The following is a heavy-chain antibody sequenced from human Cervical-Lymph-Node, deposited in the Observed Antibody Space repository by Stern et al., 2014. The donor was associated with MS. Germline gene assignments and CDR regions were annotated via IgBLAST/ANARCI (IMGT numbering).Heavy chain of an antibody. Sequence: QDQLVQSGGGVVQPGRSLRLSCSPSGFAFSTYGMHWVRQAPGKGLEGWALISFDGAKPYYADSVKGRFTISRDNPKNTLYLQMKSLRGEDTAVYYCARGSDWYPLDYWGQGTLVTVSS. CDR2: ISFDGAKP. CDR3: ARGSDWYPLDY. D-gene: IGHD6-19*01. V-gene: IGHV3-30*03. CDR1: GFAFSTYG. J-gene: IGHJ4*02.